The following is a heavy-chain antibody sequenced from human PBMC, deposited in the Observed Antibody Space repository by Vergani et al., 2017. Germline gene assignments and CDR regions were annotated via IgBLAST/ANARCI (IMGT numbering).Heavy chain of an antibody. J-gene: IGHJ3*02. V-gene: IGHV1-46*01. Sequence: QVQLVQSGAEVKKPGASVKVSCKASGYTFTIYYMHWVRQAPGQGLEWMGIINPSGGSTSYAQKFQGRVTMTRDTSTTTVYMELSSLRSEDTAVYYCARDTRVAFDIWGQGTMVTVSS. CDR3: ARDTRVAFDI. CDR1: GYTFTIYY. CDR2: INPSGGST.